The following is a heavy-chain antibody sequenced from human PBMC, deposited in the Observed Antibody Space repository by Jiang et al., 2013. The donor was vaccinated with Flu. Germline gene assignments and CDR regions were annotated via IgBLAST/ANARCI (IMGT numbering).Heavy chain of an antibody. CDR3: SRGEGVGATIADY. J-gene: IGHJ4*02. D-gene: IGHD1-26*01. Sequence: GAEVKKPGSSVKVSCKASGGTFSSYTISWVRQAPGQGLEWMGRIIPILGIATYAQKFQGRVTMTRDTSTSTLYMDLSSLRSEDTAVYYCSRGEGVGATIADYWGQGTLVTVSS. CDR1: GGTFSSYT. V-gene: IGHV1-69*02. CDR2: IIPILGIA.